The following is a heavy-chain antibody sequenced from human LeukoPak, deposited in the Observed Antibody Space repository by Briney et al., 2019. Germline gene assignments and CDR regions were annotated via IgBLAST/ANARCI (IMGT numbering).Heavy chain of an antibody. V-gene: IGHV3-21*04. J-gene: IGHJ4*02. D-gene: IGHD1-26*01. CDR2: ISSSSSYI. CDR1: GFTFSSYS. Sequence: GGSLRLSCAASGFTFSSYSMNWVRQAPGKGLEWVSSISSSSSYIYYADSVKGRFTISRDNAKNTLYLQMNSLRAEDTAVYYCAKGTVGAKGSYYFDYWGQGTLVTVSS. CDR3: AKGTVGAKGSYYFDY.